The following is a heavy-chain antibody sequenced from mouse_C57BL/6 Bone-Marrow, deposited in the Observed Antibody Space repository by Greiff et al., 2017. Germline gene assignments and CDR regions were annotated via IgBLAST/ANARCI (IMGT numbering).Heavy chain of an antibody. J-gene: IGHJ2*01. CDR3: ARHEGEGSTMITTGYFDY. V-gene: IGHV1-62-2*01. CDR1: GYTFTEYT. D-gene: IGHD2-4*01. CDR2: FYPGSGSI. Sequence: QVQLQQSGAELVKPGASVKLSCKASGYTFTEYTIHWVKQRSGQGLEWIGWFYPGSGSIKYNEKFKDKATLTADKSSSTVYMELSRLTSEDSAVYFWARHEGEGSTMITTGYFDYWGQGTTLTVSS.